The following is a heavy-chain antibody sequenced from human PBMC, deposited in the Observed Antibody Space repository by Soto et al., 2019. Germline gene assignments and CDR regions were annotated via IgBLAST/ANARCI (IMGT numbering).Heavy chain of an antibody. CDR1: GFTFSSYA. Sequence: GSLRLSCSVSGFTFSSYAMHWVRQAPGKGLEYASSISSDGRSTYYADSVKGRFTISRDNSKNTLYLQMSSLRAEDTAIYYCVKDRYIDYWGQGTLVTVSS. V-gene: IGHV3-64D*06. CDR3: VKDRYIDY. CDR2: ISSDGRST. J-gene: IGHJ4*02.